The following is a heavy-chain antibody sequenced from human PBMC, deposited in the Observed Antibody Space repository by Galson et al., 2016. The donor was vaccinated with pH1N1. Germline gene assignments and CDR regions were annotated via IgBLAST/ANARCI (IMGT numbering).Heavy chain of an antibody. D-gene: IGHD3-10*01. J-gene: IGHJ4*02. CDR1: GFHFSYYW. CDR2: INSEGASI. CDR3: ARDDGYDSSGSYADY. V-gene: IGHV3-74*01. Sequence: SLRLSCAASGFHFSYYWMHWFRQGPEKGLAWVSRINSEGASISYADSVRGRFTISRDNAKNTLYLQMNSLRPEDTAVYYCARDDGYDSSGSYADYWGRGTLVTVSS.